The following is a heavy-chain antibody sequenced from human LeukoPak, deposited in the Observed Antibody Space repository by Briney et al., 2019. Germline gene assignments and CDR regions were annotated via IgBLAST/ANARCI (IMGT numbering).Heavy chain of an antibody. Sequence: SETLSLTCTVSGGSISSYYWSWIRQPAWKGLEWIGRIYTSGSTNYNPSLKSRVTMSVDTSKNQFSLKLSSVTAADTAVYYCAREGYSYGYPSTFDYWGQGTQVTVSS. V-gene: IGHV4-4*07. CDR1: GGSISSYY. CDR3: AREGYSYGYPSTFDY. D-gene: IGHD5-18*01. CDR2: IYTSGST. J-gene: IGHJ4*02.